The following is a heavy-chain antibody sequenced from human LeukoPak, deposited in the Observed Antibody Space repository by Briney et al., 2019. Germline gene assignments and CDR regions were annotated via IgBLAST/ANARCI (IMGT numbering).Heavy chain of an antibody. CDR3: ARDGLAAATLHWCFDL. CDR1: GFTFSSYS. D-gene: IGHD2-15*01. J-gene: IGHJ2*01. V-gene: IGHV3-21*01. CDR2: ISSSSSYI. Sequence: GGSLRLSCAASGFTFSSYSMNWVRQAPGKGLEWVLSISSSSSYIYYADSVKGRFTISRDNARNSLYLQMNSLRAEDTAVYYCARDGLAAATLHWCFDLWGRGTLVTVSS.